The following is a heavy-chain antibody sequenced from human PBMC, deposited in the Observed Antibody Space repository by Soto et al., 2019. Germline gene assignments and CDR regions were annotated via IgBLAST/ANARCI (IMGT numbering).Heavy chain of an antibody. CDR2: ITTSSSTI. V-gene: IGHV3-48*01. J-gene: IGHJ6*02. Sequence: EVQLVESGGGLVQPGGSLRLSCAASGFTFSTYSLNWVRQAPGKGLEWISYITTSSSTIYYADSVKGRFTISRDNAKNSLYLQMNSLRVEDTAVYYCARRAVWGQGTTVTVS. CDR1: GFTFSTYS. CDR3: ARRAV.